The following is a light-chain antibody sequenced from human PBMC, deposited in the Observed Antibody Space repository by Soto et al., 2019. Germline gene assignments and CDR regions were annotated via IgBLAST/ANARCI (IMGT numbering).Light chain of an antibody. J-gene: IGKJ1*01. CDR1: QSISSY. CDR3: QQSYSTPRT. Sequence: DIQMTQSPSSLSASVGDRVTITCRASQSISSYLNWYQQKPGKAPKLLIYAAPSLQSGVPSRFSGSGSGTDFTLTISSLQPEDFATYYCQQSYSTPRTFGQGTRWIS. CDR2: AAP. V-gene: IGKV1-39*01.